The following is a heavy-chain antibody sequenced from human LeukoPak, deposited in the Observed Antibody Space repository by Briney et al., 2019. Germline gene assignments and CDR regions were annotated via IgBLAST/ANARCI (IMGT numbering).Heavy chain of an antibody. CDR2: IDPSTGGT. V-gene: IGHV1-2*02. J-gene: IGHJ4*02. CDR1: GYTFSEYY. Sequence: ASVKASCKTSGYTFSEYYIYWVRQAPGQGLEWMGWIDPSTGGTNYAQNFQGRVTMTRDTSTITVYMELSSLKSDDTAVYHCARGNNYGSGSLFYGWGQGTLVTVSS. CDR3: ARGNNYGSGSLFYG. D-gene: IGHD3-10*01.